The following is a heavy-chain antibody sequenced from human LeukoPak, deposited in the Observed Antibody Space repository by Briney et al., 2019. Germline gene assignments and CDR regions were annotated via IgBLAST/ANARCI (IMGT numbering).Heavy chain of an antibody. Sequence: GASVKVSCKASGYTFTNYGISWVRQAPGQGLEWMGWISAYNGNTNYAQKLQGRVTMTTDTSTSTAYMELRSLRSDDTAVYYCARYYYDSSGYYQPLFDYWGQGTLVTVSS. CDR2: ISAYNGNT. D-gene: IGHD3-22*01. CDR3: ARYYYDSSGYYQPLFDY. J-gene: IGHJ4*02. V-gene: IGHV1-18*01. CDR1: GYTFTNYG.